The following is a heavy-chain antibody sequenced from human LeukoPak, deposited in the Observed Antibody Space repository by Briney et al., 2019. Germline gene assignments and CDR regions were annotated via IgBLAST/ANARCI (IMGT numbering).Heavy chain of an antibody. Sequence: SQTLSLTCTVSGDSISSGGYYWTWIRQHPGKGLEWIGSIYYSGNTYYNSSLKSRVTISVDTSKNQFSLKLTSVTAADTAVYYCARASRQHADLDYWGLGTLVTVPS. CDR3: ARASRQHADLDY. J-gene: IGHJ4*02. CDR1: GDSISSGGYY. CDR2: IYYSGNT. D-gene: IGHD6-13*01. V-gene: IGHV4-31*03.